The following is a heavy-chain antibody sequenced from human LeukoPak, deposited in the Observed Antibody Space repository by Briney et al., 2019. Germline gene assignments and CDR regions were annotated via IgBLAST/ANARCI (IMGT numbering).Heavy chain of an antibody. V-gene: IGHV1-2*02. J-gene: IGHJ4*02. Sequence: ASVKVSCKASGYTFTGYYMHWVRQAPGQGLEWMGWINPNSGGTNYAQKFQDRVTMTRDTSITTAYMELSRLRFDDTALYYCARSPHILTGENFDYWGQGTLVTVSS. CDR2: INPNSGGT. CDR1: GYTFTGYY. D-gene: IGHD3-9*01. CDR3: ARSPHILTGENFDY.